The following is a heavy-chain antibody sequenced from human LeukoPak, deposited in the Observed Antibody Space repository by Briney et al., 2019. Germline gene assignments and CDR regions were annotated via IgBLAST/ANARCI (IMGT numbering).Heavy chain of an antibody. CDR1: GYTFTGYY. J-gene: IGHJ4*02. D-gene: IGHD4/OR15-4a*01. V-gene: IGHV1-2*02. Sequence: ASVKVSCKASGYTFTGYYMHWVRQAPGQGLEWMGWINPDSGGTNYAQKFQGRVTMTRDTSISTAYMELSRLRSDDTAVYYCARSMTTVLHVDYWGQGTLVTVSS. CDR3: ARSMTTVLHVDY. CDR2: INPDSGGT.